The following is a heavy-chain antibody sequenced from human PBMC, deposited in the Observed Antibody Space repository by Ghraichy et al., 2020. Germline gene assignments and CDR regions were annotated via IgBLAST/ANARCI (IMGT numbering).Heavy chain of an antibody. CDR1: GFTFSNFA. D-gene: IGHD3-3*01. Sequence: GGSLRLSCAGSGFTFSNFAMDWVRQAPGKGLEWVSSISGSGDDTFYADSVKGRFTISRDNSKNRLYLQMNSLRGADTAVYYCAKDPNVQRFSEWLPPRDSGYYHYGLDVWGQGTTVTVAS. CDR3: AKDPNVQRFSEWLPPRDSGYYHYGLDV. V-gene: IGHV3-23*01. J-gene: IGHJ6*02. CDR2: ISGSGDDT.